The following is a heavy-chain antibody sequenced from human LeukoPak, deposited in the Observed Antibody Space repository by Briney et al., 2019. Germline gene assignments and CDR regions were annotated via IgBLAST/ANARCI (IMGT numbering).Heavy chain of an antibody. CDR2: ISYDGSNK. J-gene: IGHJ4*02. CDR3: ARSLYSSSSPFDY. Sequence: PGGSLRLSCAASGFTFSSYAMHWVRQAPGKGLEWAAVISYDGSNKYYADSVKGRFTTSRDNSKNTLYLQMNSLRAEDTAVYYCARSLYSSSSPFDYWGQGTLVTVSS. CDR1: GFTFSSYA. D-gene: IGHD6-6*01. V-gene: IGHV3-30*01.